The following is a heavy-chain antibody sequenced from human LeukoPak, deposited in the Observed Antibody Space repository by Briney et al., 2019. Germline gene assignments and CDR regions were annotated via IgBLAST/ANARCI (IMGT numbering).Heavy chain of an antibody. CDR3: AKDGYYYDRSGYYSHFDY. CDR1: GFTFDDYA. J-gene: IGHJ4*02. D-gene: IGHD3-22*01. CDR2: ISGDGGST. V-gene: IGHV3-43*02. Sequence: GGSLRLSCAASGFTFDDYAMHWVRQAPGKGLEWVSLISGDGGSTYYADSVKGRFTISRDNSKNSLYLQMNSLRTEDTALYYCAKDGYYYDRSGYYSHFDYWGQGTLVTVSS.